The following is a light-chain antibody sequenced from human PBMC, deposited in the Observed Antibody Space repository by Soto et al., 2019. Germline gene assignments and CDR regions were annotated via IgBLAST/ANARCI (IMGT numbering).Light chain of an antibody. J-gene: IGKJ4*01. V-gene: IGKV3-11*01. CDR3: QQGSNWPPGLT. CDR1: QSVSRY. CDR2: AAS. Sequence: EIVLTQSPATLSLSPGARATLSCRASQSVSRYLAWYQQKPGQAHRLLIYAASNRATGIPARFSGSGSGTDFTLTISILEPEAFAVYYCQQGSNWPPGLTFGGGTKVEIK.